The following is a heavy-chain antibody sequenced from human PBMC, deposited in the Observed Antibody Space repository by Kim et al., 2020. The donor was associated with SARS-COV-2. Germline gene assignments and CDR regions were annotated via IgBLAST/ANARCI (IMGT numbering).Heavy chain of an antibody. Sequence: ISDSGVRTHDADSVKGRFTISRDNSKSTLFLQMNSLRAEDPAVYYCEASDYWGQGSLVTVSS. CDR3: EASDY. CDR2: ISDSGVRT. J-gene: IGHJ4*02. V-gene: IGHV3-23*01.